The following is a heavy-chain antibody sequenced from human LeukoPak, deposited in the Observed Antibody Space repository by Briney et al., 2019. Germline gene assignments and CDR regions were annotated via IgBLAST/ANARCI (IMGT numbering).Heavy chain of an antibody. Sequence: PSETLSLTCAVYGGSFSGYYWSWIRQPPGKGLEWIGEINHSGSTNYNPSLKSRVTISVDTSKSQFSLKLSSVTAADTAVYYCARGEYGSGSYHIDYWGQGTLVTVSS. CDR2: INHSGST. V-gene: IGHV4-34*01. CDR1: GGSFSGYY. J-gene: IGHJ4*02. CDR3: ARGEYGSGSYHIDY. D-gene: IGHD3-10*01.